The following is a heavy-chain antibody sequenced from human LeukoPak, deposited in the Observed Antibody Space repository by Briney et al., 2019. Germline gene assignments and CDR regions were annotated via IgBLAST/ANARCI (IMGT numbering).Heavy chain of an antibody. D-gene: IGHD1-7*01. V-gene: IGHV4-34*01. CDR3: ARRWNYGRNYYTDV. CDR1: GGSFSNYY. J-gene: IGHJ6*03. Sequence: PSETLSLTCAVYGGSFSNYYWSWIRQPPGKGLEWIGEINDSGRTNYNPSLMSRVTISVDTSKNQFSLRLNSVTATDTAVYYCARRWNYGRNYYTDVWGKGATVSVSS. CDR2: INDSGRT.